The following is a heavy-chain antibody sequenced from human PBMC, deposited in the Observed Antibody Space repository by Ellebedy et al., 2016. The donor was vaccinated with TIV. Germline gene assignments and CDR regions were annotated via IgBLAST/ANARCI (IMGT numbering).Heavy chain of an antibody. CDR3: ARQDDRSGYYDFDS. CDR2: IYYTVSP. J-gene: IGHJ4*02. V-gene: IGHV4-39*01. CDR1: GDSITSTSYY. Sequence: MPSETLSLTCTVSGDSITSTSYYWGWIRQPPGKGLEWIGTIYYTVSPYYNPSLKSRAPISVDTSRNQFSLRLSSVTAADTAVYYCARQDDRSGYYDFDSWGQGTLVTASS. D-gene: IGHD3-22*01.